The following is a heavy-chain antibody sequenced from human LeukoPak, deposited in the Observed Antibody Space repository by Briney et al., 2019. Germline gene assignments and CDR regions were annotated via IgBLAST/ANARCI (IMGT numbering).Heavy chain of an antibody. Sequence: ASVKVSCKASGYTFTTYGINWVRQAPGQGLEWMGWISTYDGNTIYAQKLRDRVTMIRDTSTSTVYMDLRSLRSDDTAVYYCARDQPRRGPGNHDYWGQGTLVTVSS. D-gene: IGHD1-26*01. V-gene: IGHV1-18*01. J-gene: IGHJ4*02. CDR2: ISTYDGNT. CDR3: ARDQPRRGPGNHDY. CDR1: GYTFTTYG.